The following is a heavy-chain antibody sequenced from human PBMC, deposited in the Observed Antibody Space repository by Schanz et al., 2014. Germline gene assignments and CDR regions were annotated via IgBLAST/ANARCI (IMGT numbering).Heavy chain of an antibody. CDR1: GFTFSSYW. Sequence: EVQLVESGGELVQPGGSLRLSCAASGFTFSSYWMHWVRQVPGKGPVWVSRINGDGSSTLYADSVKGRFTISRDNSKNTLYLQMNSLRPEDTAVYYCAKEGSIYWDRSVDYWGQGTLVTVSS. V-gene: IGHV3-74*01. J-gene: IGHJ4*02. CDR3: AKEGSIYWDRSVDY. CDR2: INGDGSST. D-gene: IGHD1-26*01.